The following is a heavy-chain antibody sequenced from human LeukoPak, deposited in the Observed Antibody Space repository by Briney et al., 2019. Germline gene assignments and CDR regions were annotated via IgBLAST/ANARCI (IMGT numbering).Heavy chain of an antibody. CDR3: ARGGLGEGY. Sequence: SETLSLTCTVSGGSISSGAHYWNWIRQHPGKGLEWIVYINYGGNNYYNPSLKSRVTISADTSKNQFSLKLSSVTAADTAVYYCARGGLGEGYWGQGTLVTVSS. J-gene: IGHJ4*02. CDR2: INYGGNN. D-gene: IGHD3-16*01. V-gene: IGHV4-31*03. CDR1: GGSISSGAHY.